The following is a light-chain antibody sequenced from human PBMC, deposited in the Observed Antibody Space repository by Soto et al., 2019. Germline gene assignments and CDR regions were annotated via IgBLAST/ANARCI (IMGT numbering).Light chain of an antibody. CDR3: LLYYGGAQLV. CDR2: TTN. J-gene: IGLJ3*02. Sequence: QAVVTQVPSLTVSPGGTVTLTCASSTGAVTSGNYPSWFQQRPGQAPRTLIYTTNSKHSWTPARFSGSLLGDKAALTLSGVQPEDEADYYCLLYYGGAQLVFGGGTKLTVL. CDR1: TGAVTSGNY. V-gene: IGLV7-43*01.